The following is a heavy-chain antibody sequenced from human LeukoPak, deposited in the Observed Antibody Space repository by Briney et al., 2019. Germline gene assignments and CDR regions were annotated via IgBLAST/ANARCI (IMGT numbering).Heavy chain of an antibody. Sequence: RPSQTLSLTCTVSGGSISSGSYYWTWIRQPAGKGLEWIGHLYTSGTTSYNPSLQSRVTISADTSKHQFSLRLTSVTAADTAVCYCARAGGSVGWYGTIDSWGQGTLVTVSS. D-gene: IGHD6-19*01. CDR1: GGSISSGSYY. V-gene: IGHV4-61*09. J-gene: IGHJ4*02. CDR3: ARAGGSVGWYGTIDS. CDR2: LYTSGTT.